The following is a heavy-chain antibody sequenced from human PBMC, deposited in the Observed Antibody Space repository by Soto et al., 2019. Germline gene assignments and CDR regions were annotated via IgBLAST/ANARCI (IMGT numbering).Heavy chain of an antibody. CDR2: ISGYNGDT. D-gene: IGHD2-8*01. CDR1: GYTFSRYG. Sequence: VKVSCKASGYTFSRYGISWVRQAPGQGLEWMGWISGYNGDTKYAQKVQGRVTMTIDTSTYTAYMELRSLTSDDTAIYYCAKNGQPPYYYYGMDVWGQGTTVTVSS. CDR3: AKNGQPPYYYYGMDV. J-gene: IGHJ6*02. V-gene: IGHV1-18*01.